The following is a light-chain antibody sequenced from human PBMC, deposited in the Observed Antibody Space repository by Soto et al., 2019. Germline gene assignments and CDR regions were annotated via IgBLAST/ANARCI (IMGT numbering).Light chain of an antibody. CDR3: HHRGNWGT. CDR2: DAS. J-gene: IGKJ5*01. CDR1: QSVSNNY. V-gene: IGKV3-11*01. Sequence: EIVLTQSPGTLSLSPGERATLSCRASQSVSNNYLAWYQQKPGQAPRLLIYDASNRATGIPARFSGSGSGTDFTLTISSLEPEDFAVYYCHHRGNWGTFGQGTRLEIK.